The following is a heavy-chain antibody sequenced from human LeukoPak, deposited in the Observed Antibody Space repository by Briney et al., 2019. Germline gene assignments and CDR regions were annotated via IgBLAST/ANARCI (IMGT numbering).Heavy chain of an antibody. V-gene: IGHV1-2*02. CDR1: GYTFSDYY. Sequence: ASVKVSCKASGYTFSDYYIHWVRQAPGQGLEWVGWINPNSGGTDSAQKLQGRVTRTRDTSISATYMELRTLTSDDTAVYYCARGTRGSYSSIHDWGQGTLVTVSS. CDR3: ARGTRGSYSSIHD. J-gene: IGHJ4*02. D-gene: IGHD1-26*01. CDR2: INPNSGGT.